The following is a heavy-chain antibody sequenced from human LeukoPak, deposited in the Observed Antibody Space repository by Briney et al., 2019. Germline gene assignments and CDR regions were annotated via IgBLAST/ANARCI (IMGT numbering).Heavy chain of an antibody. Sequence: ASETLSLTCTVSGGSSSSSSCYWGWIRQPPGKGLEWIGSIYYSGSTYYNPSRKTRVTISVATSKNQFSLKLSSVTDADTAVYYCARQFSYYDFWSGYPFHYWGQGTLVTVSS. V-gene: IGHV4-39*01. J-gene: IGHJ4*02. CDR3: ARQFSYYDFWSGYPFHY. D-gene: IGHD3-3*01. CDR1: GGSSSSSSCY. CDR2: IYYSGST.